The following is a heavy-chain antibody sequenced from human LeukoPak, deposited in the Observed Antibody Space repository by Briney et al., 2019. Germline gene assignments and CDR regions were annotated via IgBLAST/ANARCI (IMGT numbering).Heavy chain of an antibody. Sequence: SETLSLTCTVSGGSISSSSYYWGWIRQPPGKGLEWIGYIYYSGSTNYNPSLKSRVTISVDTSKNQFSLKLSSVTAADTAVYYCAREEGYYFDYWGQGTLVTVSS. CDR1: GGSISSSSYY. CDR2: IYYSGST. J-gene: IGHJ4*02. V-gene: IGHV4-61*01. CDR3: AREEGYYFDY.